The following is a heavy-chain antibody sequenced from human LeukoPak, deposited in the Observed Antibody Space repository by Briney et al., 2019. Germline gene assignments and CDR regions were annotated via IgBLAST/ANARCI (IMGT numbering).Heavy chain of an antibody. V-gene: IGHV3-7*03. CDR2: INQDGSDM. CDR3: ARGFPGIGRGTFDF. Sequence: GGSLRLSCAASGFIFNTFWMNWVRLTPGKGLEWVAKINQDGSDMYYVDSVKGRFFVSRDNARNLVYLQMNSLRVDDTAVYYCARGFPGIGRGTFDFWGQGTIIIVSS. D-gene: IGHD3-10*01. J-gene: IGHJ3*01. CDR1: GFIFNTFW.